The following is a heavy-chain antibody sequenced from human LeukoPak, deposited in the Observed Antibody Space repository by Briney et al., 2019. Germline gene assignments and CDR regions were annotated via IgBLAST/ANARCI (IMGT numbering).Heavy chain of an antibody. Sequence: SETLSLTCAVYGGSFSGYYWSWIRQPPGEGLEWIGEINHSGSTNYNPSLKSRVTISVDTSKNQFSLKLSSVTAADTAVYYCARGRITMVRGVKGFDYWGQGTLVTVSS. D-gene: IGHD3-10*01. CDR3: ARGRITMVRGVKGFDY. J-gene: IGHJ4*02. V-gene: IGHV4-34*01. CDR1: GGSFSGYY. CDR2: INHSGST.